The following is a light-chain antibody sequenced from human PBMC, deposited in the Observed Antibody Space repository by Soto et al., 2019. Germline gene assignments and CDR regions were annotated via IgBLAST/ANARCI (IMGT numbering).Light chain of an antibody. Sequence: DTQMTQSPSTLSGSVGDRVTITCRASQTISSWLAWCQQKPGKAPKLLIYAASNLQGGVTSRFSGSGSGTDFTLTISSLQPEDSATYYCQQTYSRVRTFGQGTKVDI. CDR3: QQTYSRVRT. CDR2: AAS. V-gene: IGKV1-5*01. J-gene: IGKJ1*01. CDR1: QTISSW.